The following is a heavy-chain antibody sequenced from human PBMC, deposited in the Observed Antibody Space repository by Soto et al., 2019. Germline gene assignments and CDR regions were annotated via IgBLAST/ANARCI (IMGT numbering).Heavy chain of an antibody. CDR1: GFTFSDYY. D-gene: IGHD3-22*01. J-gene: IGHJ4*02. V-gene: IGHV3-11*01. CDR2: IGSSDNII. Sequence: LRLSCAASGFTFSDYYMSWIRQAPGKGLEWVSYIGSSDNIIYYADSVKGRFTISRDNAKNSLYLQMNSLRAEDTAVYYCARDLGYYESSGYFDYWGQGTMVTVYS. CDR3: ARDLGYYESSGYFDY.